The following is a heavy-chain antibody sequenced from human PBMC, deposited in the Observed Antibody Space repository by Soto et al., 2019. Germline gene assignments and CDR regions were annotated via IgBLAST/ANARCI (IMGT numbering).Heavy chain of an antibody. V-gene: IGHV3-23*01. Sequence: PGGSLRLSCAASGFPCGSYDMTWVRQAPGKGLEWVSTILVDGRTFYVDSVKGRFTISRDNSRNTVYLQMNSLTAGDTALYYCAKATATGGGAFDFCGQGTVVTVSS. CDR1: GFPCGSYD. CDR3: AKATATGGGAFDF. J-gene: IGHJ3*01. D-gene: IGHD2-8*02. CDR2: ILVDGRT.